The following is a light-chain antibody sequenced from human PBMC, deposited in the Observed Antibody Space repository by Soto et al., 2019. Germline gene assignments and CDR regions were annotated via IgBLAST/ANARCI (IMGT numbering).Light chain of an antibody. Sequence: QSALTQPASVSGSPGQSITISCTGTNTDVGGYDRVSWYQHHPGKAPKMLIFEVFNRPSGISDRLSGSKSGVTASLTISGLQAEDEADYYCISYIPSSTTHWVFGGGTKLTVL. V-gene: IGLV2-14*01. CDR3: ISYIPSSTTHWV. CDR1: NTDVGGYDR. J-gene: IGLJ3*02. CDR2: EVF.